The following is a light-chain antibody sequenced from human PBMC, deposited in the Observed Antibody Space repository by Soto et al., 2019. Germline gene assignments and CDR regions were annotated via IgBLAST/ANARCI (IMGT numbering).Light chain of an antibody. V-gene: IGLV2-14*01. J-gene: IGLJ2*01. CDR1: SSDVGGYNY. Sequence: QSALTQPASVSGSPGQSITISCTGTSSDVGGYNYVSWYQQHPGKAPKLMIYEVSNRPSGVSNRFSGSKSGNTASLTISGLQAEDGANYYSSSYTSSSPVVFGGGTKLTVL. CDR3: SSYTSSSPVV. CDR2: EVS.